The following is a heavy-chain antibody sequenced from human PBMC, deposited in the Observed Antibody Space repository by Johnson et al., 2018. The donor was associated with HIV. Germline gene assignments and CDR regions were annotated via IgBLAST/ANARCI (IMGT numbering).Heavy chain of an antibody. CDR1: GFTFDDYG. J-gene: IGHJ3*02. V-gene: IGHV3-20*04. CDR3: ARGNYYGSGSYGAFDI. CDR2: IYRDNST. Sequence: VQLVESGGGVVRPGGSLRLSCAASGFTFDDYGMSWVRQAPGKGLEWVSLIYRDNSTYYADSVKGRFTISRDNAKNSLYLQMNSLRAEDTALYYCARGNYYGSGSYGAFDIWGQGTMVTVSS. D-gene: IGHD3-10*01.